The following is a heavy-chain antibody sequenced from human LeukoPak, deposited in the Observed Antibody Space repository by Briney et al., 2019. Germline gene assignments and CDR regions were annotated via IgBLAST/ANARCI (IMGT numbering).Heavy chain of an antibody. V-gene: IGHV4-4*07. D-gene: IGHD3-3*01. Sequence: PSETLSLTCTVSGGSISSYYWSWIRQPAGKGLEWIGRIYTSGSTNYNPSLKSRVTMSVDTSKNQFSLKLSSVTAADTAVYYCARGRAVYDFWRDRNWFNPWGQGTLVTVSS. J-gene: IGHJ5*02. CDR3: ARGRAVYDFWRDRNWFNP. CDR2: IYTSGST. CDR1: GGSISSYY.